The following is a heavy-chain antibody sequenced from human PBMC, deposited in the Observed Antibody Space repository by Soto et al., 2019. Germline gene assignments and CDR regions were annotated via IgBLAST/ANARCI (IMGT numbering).Heavy chain of an antibody. CDR3: AKYSCLSTDCGMDV. D-gene: IGHD2-2*01. V-gene: IGHV3-23*01. CDR2: ITGSGGST. CDR1: GFTFDNYA. Sequence: GGSLRLSCAASGFTFDNYALSWVRQAPGKGLEWVSSITGSGGSTYYADSVEGRFTISRDNSKNTLYLQMSSLRAEDTAVYYCAKYSCLSTDCGMDVWGQGTTVTVSS. J-gene: IGHJ6*02.